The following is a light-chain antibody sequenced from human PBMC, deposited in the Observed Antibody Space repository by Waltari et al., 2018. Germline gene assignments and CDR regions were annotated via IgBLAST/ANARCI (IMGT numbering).Light chain of an antibody. J-gene: IGLJ3*02. Sequence: QLALTPSPSASASLGASVKLTCTLSSGHSSYAIAWHQQRPEKGPRYLMKLSSDGSHTKGDGIPDHFSGSSSGAERFLTISSLQSDDEADYYCQTWATGIRVFGGGTKLTVL. CDR1: SGHSSYA. CDR2: LSSDGSH. CDR3: QTWATGIRV. V-gene: IGLV4-69*01.